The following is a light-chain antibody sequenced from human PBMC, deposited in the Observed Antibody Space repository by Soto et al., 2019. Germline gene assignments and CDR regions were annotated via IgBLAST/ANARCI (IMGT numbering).Light chain of an antibody. CDR3: QKYNSYCL. CDR2: KAS. J-gene: IGKJ1*01. V-gene: IGKV1-5*03. Sequence: DIQMTQSPSTLSASVGDRVTITCRASQSISNWLAWYQQKPGKAPKLLIYKASSLESGVPSRFNGSGSGTEFTLTISSLQPDDFATYYCQKYNSYCLFGPGTKVDIK. CDR1: QSISNW.